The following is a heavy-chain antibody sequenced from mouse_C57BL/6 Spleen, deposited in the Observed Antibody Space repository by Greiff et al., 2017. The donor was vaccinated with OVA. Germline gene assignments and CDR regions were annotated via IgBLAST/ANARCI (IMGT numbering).Heavy chain of an antibody. V-gene: IGHV5-17*01. CDR3: ARGDAYLYYYAMDY. J-gene: IGHJ4*01. CDR2: ISSGSSTI. Sequence: EVKLVESGGGLVKPGGSLKLSCAASGFTFSDYGMHWVRQAPEKGLEWVAYISSGSSTIYYADTVKGRFTISRDNAKNTLFLQMTSLRSENTAMYYCARGDAYLYYYAMDYWGQGTSVTVSS. D-gene: IGHD2-3*01. CDR1: GFTFSDYG.